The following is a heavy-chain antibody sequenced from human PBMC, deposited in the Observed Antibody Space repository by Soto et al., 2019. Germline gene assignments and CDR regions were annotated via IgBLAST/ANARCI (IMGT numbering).Heavy chain of an antibody. CDR3: ARGAHIVSMSFDY. Sequence: SEILSLTCTVSGGSISSYFWTRIRQPPGKGLVLIGYIYYSGITNYIPTLKSRDTISVDTSKIQFSLKLSSVTAADTAVYYCARGAHIVSMSFDYWGQGTLVTVSS. CDR1: GGSISSYF. J-gene: IGHJ4*02. CDR2: IYYSGIT. V-gene: IGHV4-59*01. D-gene: IGHD5-12*01.